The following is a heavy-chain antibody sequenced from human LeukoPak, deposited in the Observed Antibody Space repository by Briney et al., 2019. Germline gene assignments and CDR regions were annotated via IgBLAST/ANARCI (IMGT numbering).Heavy chain of an antibody. D-gene: IGHD1-26*01. Sequence: ASVKVSCKASGYTFTSYVITWVRQAPGQGLECMGWISAYNGNTNYAQKLQGRVTMTTDTSTSTAYMELRSLRSDDTAVYYCAREAGGGSSDYWGQGTLVTVSS. J-gene: IGHJ4*02. CDR2: ISAYNGNT. CDR3: AREAGGGSSDY. CDR1: GYTFTSYV. V-gene: IGHV1-18*01.